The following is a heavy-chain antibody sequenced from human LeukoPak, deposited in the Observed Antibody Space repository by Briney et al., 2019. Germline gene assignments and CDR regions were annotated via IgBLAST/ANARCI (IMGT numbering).Heavy chain of an antibody. CDR1: GYTFTSYG. CDR2: ISAYNGNT. J-gene: IGHJ6*03. Sequence: GASVKVSCKASGYTFTSYGISWVRQAPGQGLEWMGWISAYNGNTNYAQKLQGRVTMTTDTSTSTAYMELRSLRSDDTAVYYCARDHPRDYGSGTRWDYYYYYMDVWGKGTTVTISS. D-gene: IGHD3-10*01. CDR3: ARDHPRDYGSGTRWDYYYYYMDV. V-gene: IGHV1-18*01.